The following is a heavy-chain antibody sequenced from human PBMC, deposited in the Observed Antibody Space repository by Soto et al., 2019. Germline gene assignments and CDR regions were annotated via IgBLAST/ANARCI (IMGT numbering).Heavy chain of an antibody. Sequence: GASVKVSCKASGYSFTAHYMHWVRQVSGRQLVYLGWLKTDNGCTYYAPKFLGRVTFTRDTSTNTAYIEVSGLHSVHPVVHFCARDFCPLVSGGPCPRYGFDFWGQGTTGTVSS. J-gene: IGHJ6*02. CDR3: ARDFCPLVSGGPCPRYGFDF. D-gene: IGHD3-16*01. CDR2: LKTDNGCT. V-gene: IGHV1-2*02. CDR1: GYSFTAHY.